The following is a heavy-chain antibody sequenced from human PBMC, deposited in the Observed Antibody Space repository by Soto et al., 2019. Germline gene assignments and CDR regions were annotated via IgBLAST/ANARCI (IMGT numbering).Heavy chain of an antibody. CDR1: GFTFSDYY. CDR2: ISSRVITK. J-gene: IGHJ5*02. Sequence: QVQLVESGGGLVKPGGSLRLSCAASGFTFSDYYMAWIRQAPGKGLEWVSYISSRVITKSSADSLEGRFTISRDNAKESLYLQMNSLRAEDTAVYYCVRLSKYTSGWYVLYYPDAWGQGTLVTVSS. D-gene: IGHD6-19*01. CDR3: VRLSKYTSGWYVLYYPDA. V-gene: IGHV3-11*01.